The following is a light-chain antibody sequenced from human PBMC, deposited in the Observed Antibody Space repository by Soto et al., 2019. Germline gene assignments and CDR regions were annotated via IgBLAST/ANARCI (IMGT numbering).Light chain of an antibody. CDR3: QLWDSSGDHLGV. V-gene: IGLV3-21*01. CDR1: NIGGQS. J-gene: IGLJ3*02. Sequence: SYELTQPPSVSVSPGMTATITCGGNNIGGQSVHWYQQKPGQAPVLVMFYDRVRPSGIPDRFSGSNSGNTATLTISRVEAGDEADYYCQLWDSSGDHLGVFGGGTKLTLL. CDR2: YDR.